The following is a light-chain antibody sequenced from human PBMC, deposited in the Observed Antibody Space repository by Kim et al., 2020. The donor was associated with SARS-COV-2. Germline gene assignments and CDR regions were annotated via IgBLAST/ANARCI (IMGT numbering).Light chain of an antibody. J-gene: IGKJ4*01. CDR1: QNINTH. CDR3: QQSYSLPLT. CDR2: TAS. Sequence: DIQMTQSPSSLSTSIGDRVTITCRATQNINTHLNWYQKKPGKAPNLLIYTASNLQSGVPSRFSGSGSGTEFSLTISSLQPEDFATYYCQQSYSLPLTFGGGTKVDIK. V-gene: IGKV1-39*01.